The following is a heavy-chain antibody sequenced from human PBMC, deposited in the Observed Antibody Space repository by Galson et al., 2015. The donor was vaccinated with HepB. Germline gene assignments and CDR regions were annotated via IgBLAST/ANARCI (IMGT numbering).Heavy chain of an antibody. Sequence: SLRLSCAASGFTFSGYWLSWVRQAPGKGLEWVANIKQDGSEKYYVDSVKGRFTISRDNAKNSLYLQMNSLRAEDTAVYYCARGGQGGYCSSTSCWTFDYWGQGTLVTVSS. D-gene: IGHD2-2*01. CDR3: ARGGQGGYCSSTSCWTFDY. CDR2: IKQDGSEK. CDR1: GFTFSGYW. J-gene: IGHJ4*02. V-gene: IGHV3-7*01.